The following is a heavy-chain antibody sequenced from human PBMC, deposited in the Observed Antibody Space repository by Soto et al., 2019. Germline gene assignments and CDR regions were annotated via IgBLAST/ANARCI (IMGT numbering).Heavy chain of an antibody. CDR1: GYTFTGYY. D-gene: IGHD3-10*01. J-gene: IGHJ6*02. CDR3: ARGGHYYGSGGYYYYSYGMDV. Sequence: ASVKVSCKASGYTFTGYYMHWVRQAPGQGLEWMGWINPNSGGTNYAQKFQGRVTMTRDTSISTAYMELSRLRSDDTAVYYCARGGHYYGSGGYYYYSYGMDVWGQGTTVTVSS. CDR2: INPNSGGT. V-gene: IGHV1-2*02.